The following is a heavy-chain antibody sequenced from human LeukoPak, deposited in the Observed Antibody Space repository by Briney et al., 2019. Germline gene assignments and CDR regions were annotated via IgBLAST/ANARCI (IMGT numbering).Heavy chain of an antibody. CDR1: GFTFSSYG. D-gene: IGHD3-3*01. J-gene: IGHJ3*02. Sequence: GRSLRLSCAASGFTFSSYGMHWGRQAPGKGLEWGAVIWYDGSNKYYADSVKGRFTISRDNSKNTLYLQMNSLRAEDTAVYYCARVRRITIFGVVPDHGSAFDIWGQGTMVTVSS. V-gene: IGHV3-33*01. CDR2: IWYDGSNK. CDR3: ARVRRITIFGVVPDHGSAFDI.